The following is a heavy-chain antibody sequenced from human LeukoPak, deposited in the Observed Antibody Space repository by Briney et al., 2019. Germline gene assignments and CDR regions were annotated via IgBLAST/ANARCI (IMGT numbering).Heavy chain of an antibody. J-gene: IGHJ4*02. CDR1: GGSFSGYY. V-gene: IGHV4-34*01. CDR3: ARGPTRRTPRYDYVWGSYRYTGHFDY. Sequence: SETLSLTCAVYGGSFSGYYWSWIRQPPGKGLEWIGEINHSGSTNYNPSLKSRVTISVDTSKNQFSLKLSSVTAADTAVYYCARGPTRRTPRYDYVWGSYRYTGHFDYWGQGTLVTVSS. D-gene: IGHD3-16*02. CDR2: INHSGST.